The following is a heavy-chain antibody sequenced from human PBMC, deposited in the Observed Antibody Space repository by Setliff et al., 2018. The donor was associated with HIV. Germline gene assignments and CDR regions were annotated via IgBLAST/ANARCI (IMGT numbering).Heavy chain of an antibody. V-gene: IGHV1-2*02. D-gene: IGHD2-15*01. CDR1: GYTFTAYN. CDR2: INPNSGGT. CDR3: ARDLQNPVVVLAATVFYYGMDV. J-gene: IGHJ6*02. Sequence: ASVKVSCKASGYTFTAYNMHWVRQAPGQGLEWMGWINPNSGGTKYAQKFQGRVAMTRETSISTAYMELTRLTSDDTAVYFCARDLQNPVVVLAATVFYYGMDVWGQGTAVTVSS.